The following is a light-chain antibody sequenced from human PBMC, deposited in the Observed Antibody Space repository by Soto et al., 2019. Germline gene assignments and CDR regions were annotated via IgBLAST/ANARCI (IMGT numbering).Light chain of an antibody. Sequence: QAVVTQEPSLTVSPGGTVTLTCDSSTGAVTSGHYPYWFQQKPGQAPRTLIYDTSKRHSWTSARFSGSLVGGKAALTLSGAQPEDEAEYYCLLYYSGAYVFGTGTKLPS. CDR2: DTS. V-gene: IGLV7-46*01. CDR3: LLYYSGAYV. CDR1: TGAVTSGHY. J-gene: IGLJ1*01.